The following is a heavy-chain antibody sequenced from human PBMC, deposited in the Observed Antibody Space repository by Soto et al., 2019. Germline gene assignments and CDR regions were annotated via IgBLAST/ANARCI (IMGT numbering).Heavy chain of an antibody. CDR2: IDPSDSYT. J-gene: IGHJ6*02. CDR3: ARHLPPFDYTPPRDGMDV. Sequence: PGESLKISCKGSGYSFTSYWISWVRQMPGKGLEWMGRIDPSDSYTNYSPSFQGHVTISADKSISTAYLQWSSLKASDTAMYYCARHLPPFDYTPPRDGMDVWGQGTTVTVSS. CDR1: GYSFTSYW. V-gene: IGHV5-10-1*01. D-gene: IGHD4-4*01.